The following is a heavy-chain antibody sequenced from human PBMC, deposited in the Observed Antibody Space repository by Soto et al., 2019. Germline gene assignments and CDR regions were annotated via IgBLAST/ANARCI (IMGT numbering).Heavy chain of an antibody. V-gene: IGHV1-18*01. D-gene: IGHD5-18*01. CDR2: ISAYNGNT. Sequence: DSLKVSCKASAYTCTSYGISWVRQAPGQGLEWMGWISAYNGNTNYAQKLQGRVTMTTATSTSTAYIELRSLRPDDTAVYHWAPTYRGYSYGHSDSGQRTL. CDR3: APTYRGYSYGHSD. CDR1: AYTCTSYG. J-gene: IGHJ4*02.